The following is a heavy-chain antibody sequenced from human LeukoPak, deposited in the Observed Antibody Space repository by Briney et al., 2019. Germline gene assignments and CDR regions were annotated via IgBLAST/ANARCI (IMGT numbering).Heavy chain of an antibody. D-gene: IGHD6-19*01. CDR2: INPNNGGT. V-gene: IGHV1-2*02. CDR1: GYTFTGYY. Sequence: GASVKVSCKASGYTFTGYYMHWVRQAPGQGLEWMGWINPNNGGTNYAQKFQGRVTMTRDTSISTAYMELSRLKSDDTVVYYCARDSHVSGWYIPDYWGQGTLVTVSS. J-gene: IGHJ4*02. CDR3: ARDSHVSGWYIPDY.